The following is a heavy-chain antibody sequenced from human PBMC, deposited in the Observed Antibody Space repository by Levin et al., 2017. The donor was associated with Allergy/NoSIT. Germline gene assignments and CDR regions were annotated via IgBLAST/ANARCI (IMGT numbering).Heavy chain of an antibody. Sequence: SQTLSLTCAIYGGSFRGYYWSWIRQPPGKGLEWIGEITHSGSTNYNPSLKSRVTISIDTSKTQFSLILRSVTAAATAVYYCAISGRHYCSNTSCVWLPSWFDPWGQGALVTVSS. CDR2: ITHSGST. CDR3: AISGRHYCSNTSCVWLPSWFDP. D-gene: IGHD2-2*01. J-gene: IGHJ5*02. V-gene: IGHV4-34*01. CDR1: GGSFRGYY.